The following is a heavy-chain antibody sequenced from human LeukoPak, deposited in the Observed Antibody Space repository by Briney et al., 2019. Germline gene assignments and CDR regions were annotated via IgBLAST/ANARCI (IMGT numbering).Heavy chain of an antibody. D-gene: IGHD6-13*01. CDR1: GGSISSYY. CDR3: ARGVQIATFDY. V-gene: IGHV4-59*01. Sequence: SETLSLTCTVSGGSISSYYWSRIRQPPGKGLEWIGYIYYSGSTNYNPSLKSRVTISVDTSKNQFSLKLSSVTAADTAVYYCARGVQIATFDYWGQGTLVTVSS. J-gene: IGHJ4*02. CDR2: IYYSGST.